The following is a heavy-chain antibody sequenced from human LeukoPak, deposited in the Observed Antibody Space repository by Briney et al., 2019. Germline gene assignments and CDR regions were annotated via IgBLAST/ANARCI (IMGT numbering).Heavy chain of an antibody. V-gene: IGHV3-33*01. Sequence: PGGSLRLSCAASGFTFSTYGMHWVRQAPGKGLEWVALIWYDGSNKYYADSVKGRFTISRDNSQNTLYLQMNSLRAEDTAVYYCVRASFQRWLQLGGDWGQGTLVTVSS. J-gene: IGHJ4*02. CDR2: IWYDGSNK. D-gene: IGHD5-24*01. CDR3: VRASFQRWLQLGGD. CDR1: GFTFSTYG.